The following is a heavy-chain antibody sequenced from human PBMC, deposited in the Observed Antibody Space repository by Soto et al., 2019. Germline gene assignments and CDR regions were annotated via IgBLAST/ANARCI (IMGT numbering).Heavy chain of an antibody. CDR2: ISYDGTKI. CDR3: ARDVAGKNWFDP. V-gene: IGHV3-30-3*01. CDR1: GFTFNWFA. D-gene: IGHD6-19*01. J-gene: IGHJ5*02. Sequence: QVQLVESGGGVVQPGRSLRLSCAASGFTFNWFAMHWVRQAPGKGLEWVAIISYDGTKIYYGDSVKGRFTISRDNSKNTLYLQMNRLRLDDTAVYYCARDVAGKNWFDPWGQGTQVTVSS.